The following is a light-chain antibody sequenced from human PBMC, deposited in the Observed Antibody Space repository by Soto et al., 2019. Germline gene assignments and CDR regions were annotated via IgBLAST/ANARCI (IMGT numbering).Light chain of an antibody. Sequence: QSVLTQPASVSGSPGQSITISCTGTSSDVGGYNYVSWYQQHPGKAPKLMIYEVSNRPSGVSNRFSGSKSGNTASLTISGLQAEDEADYYCSSFTSSITYVFGTGTKVNVL. CDR1: SSDVGGYNY. V-gene: IGLV2-14*01. J-gene: IGLJ1*01. CDR3: SSFTSSITYV. CDR2: EVS.